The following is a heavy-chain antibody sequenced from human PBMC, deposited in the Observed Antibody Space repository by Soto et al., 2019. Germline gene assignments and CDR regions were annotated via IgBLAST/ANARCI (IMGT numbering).Heavy chain of an antibody. Sequence: SETLSLTXAISGDSVSSNSAGWNWIRQSPSRGLEWLGRTYYKSKWNNDYALSVKSRITINPDTSKNQFSLHLYSVTPEDTAVYYCTGITWFRGMDVWGQGTPVTVSS. CDR2: TYYKSKWNN. CDR3: TGITWFRGMDV. V-gene: IGHV6-1*01. J-gene: IGHJ6*02. D-gene: IGHD3-10*01. CDR1: GDSVSSNSAG.